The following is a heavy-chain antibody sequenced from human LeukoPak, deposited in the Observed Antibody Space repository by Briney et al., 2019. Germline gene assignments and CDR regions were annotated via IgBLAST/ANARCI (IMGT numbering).Heavy chain of an antibody. CDR3: ARVRFPYYYGSGSYEGAFDI. CDR1: GYTFTGYY. V-gene: IGHV1-2*02. D-gene: IGHD3-10*01. CDR2: INPNSGGT. Sequence: GASVKVSCKASGYTFTGYYMHWVRQAPGQGLEWMGWINPNSGGTNYAQKFQGRVTMTRDTSINTAYMELSRLRSDDTAVYYCARVRFPYYYGSGSYEGAFDIWGQGTMVTVSS. J-gene: IGHJ3*02.